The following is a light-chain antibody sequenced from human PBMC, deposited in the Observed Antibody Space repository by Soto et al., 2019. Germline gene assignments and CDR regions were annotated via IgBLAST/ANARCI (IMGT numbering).Light chain of an antibody. CDR2: SYN. Sequence: QSVLTQPPSASGTPGQRVTISCSGSSSNVGSNYVYWYQQLRGTAPKLLIYSYNQRPSGVPDRFSVSKSATSASLPISGLRSEDEAEYHCAAWDDSLSPYVFGTGTKLTVL. CDR1: SSNVGSNY. V-gene: IGLV1-47*02. CDR3: AAWDDSLSPYV. J-gene: IGLJ1*01.